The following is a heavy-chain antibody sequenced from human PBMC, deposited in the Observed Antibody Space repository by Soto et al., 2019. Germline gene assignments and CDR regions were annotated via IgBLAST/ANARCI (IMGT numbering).Heavy chain of an antibody. V-gene: IGHV3-21*01. CDR3: AREPHIAAAGHYYYYGMDV. Sequence: PGGSLRLSCAASGFTFSSYSMNWVRQAPGKGLEWVSSISSSSSYIYYADSVKGRFTISRDNAKNSLYLQMNSLRAEDTAVYYCAREPHIAAAGHYYYYGMDVWGQGTTVTVSS. CDR2: ISSSSSYI. D-gene: IGHD6-13*01. CDR1: GFTFSSYS. J-gene: IGHJ6*02.